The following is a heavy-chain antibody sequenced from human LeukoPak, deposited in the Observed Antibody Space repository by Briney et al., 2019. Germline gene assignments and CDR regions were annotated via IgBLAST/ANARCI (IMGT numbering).Heavy chain of an antibody. Sequence: GGSLRLSCVASGFTFRSRWMSWVRQAPGKGLEWVANINLDGSEKYYVDSVMGRFTVSRDNFKNTLYLQMNSLRTEDSAVYYCAKDPHAYSPRFTNYYFDQWGQGTLVAVSS. CDR3: AKDPHAYSPRFTNYYFDQ. CDR2: INLDGSEK. J-gene: IGHJ4*02. CDR1: GFTFRSRW. D-gene: IGHD2-8*01. V-gene: IGHV3-7*01.